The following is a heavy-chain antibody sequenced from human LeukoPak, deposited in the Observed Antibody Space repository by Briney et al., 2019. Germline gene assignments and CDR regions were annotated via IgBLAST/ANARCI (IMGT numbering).Heavy chain of an antibody. J-gene: IGHJ4*02. CDR3: AKDSSVPYGITD. CDR1: GFTFSKYA. V-gene: IGHV3-23*01. D-gene: IGHD4-17*01. Sequence: GGSLRLSCAASGFTFSKYAMSWVRQAPGKGLEWVSAISPSDGNTFYAGSVKGRFTISRDNSKNTLSLQMNSLRAEDTALYYCAKDSSVPYGITDWGQGTLVTVSS. CDR2: ISPSDGNT.